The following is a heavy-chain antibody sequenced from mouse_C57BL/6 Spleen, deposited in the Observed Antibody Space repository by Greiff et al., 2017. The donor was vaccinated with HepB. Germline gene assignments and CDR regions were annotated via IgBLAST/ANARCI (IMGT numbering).Heavy chain of an antibody. Sequence: DVHLVESEGGLVQPGSSMKLSCTASGFTFSDYYMAWVRQVPEKGLEWVANINYDGSSTYYLDSLKSRFIISRDNAKNILYLQMSSLKSEDTATYYCARDDYSTPCAYWGKGTRVTVSA. V-gene: IGHV5-16*01. J-gene: IGHJ3*01. CDR3: ARDDYSTPCAY. D-gene: IGHD2-5*01. CDR1: GFTFSDYY. CDR2: INYDGSST.